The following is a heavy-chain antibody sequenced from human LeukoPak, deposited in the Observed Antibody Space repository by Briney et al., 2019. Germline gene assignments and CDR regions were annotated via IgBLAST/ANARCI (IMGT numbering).Heavy chain of an antibody. D-gene: IGHD6-19*01. CDR2: INQSGST. CDR1: GASFSGYY. Sequence: SETLSLTCAVYGASFSGYYRNWIRQSPGEGLEWIGEINQSGSTNYNPSLKSRVTISVDTSKKQFSLRLSSVSGADTAVYYCARGRGAVAGYFDHWGQGTLVTVSS. J-gene: IGHJ4*02. CDR3: ARGRGAVAGYFDH. V-gene: IGHV4-34*01.